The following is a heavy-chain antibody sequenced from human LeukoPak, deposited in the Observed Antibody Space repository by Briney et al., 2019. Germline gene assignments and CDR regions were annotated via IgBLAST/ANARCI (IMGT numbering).Heavy chain of an antibody. V-gene: IGHV3-30*12. Sequence: GGSLRLSCAAVGVTFNSFGIHFVRQAPGKGLEWVAVIYYDGSNNFYSGSVKGRFTISRDNSKNTVFLQMSSLRAAAADVYYCAGDRHWVQRNRLGFNWLDPWGQGTLVSVSS. CDR2: IYYDGSNN. J-gene: IGHJ5*02. CDR1: GVTFNSFG. CDR3: AGDRHWVQRNRLGFNWLDP. D-gene: IGHD2/OR15-2a*01.